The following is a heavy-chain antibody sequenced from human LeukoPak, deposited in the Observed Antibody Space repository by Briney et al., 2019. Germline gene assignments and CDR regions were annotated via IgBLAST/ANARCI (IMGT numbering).Heavy chain of an antibody. J-gene: IGHJ6*02. CDR1: EFTFSTYN. Sequence: GGSLRLSCAASEFTFSTYNMNWVRQAPGKGLEWVSYISSSSSSIYYADSVKGRFTISRDNAKNSLYLQMNSLRAEDTAVYYCARDRTPSGMDVWGQGTTVTASS. V-gene: IGHV3-48*01. CDR2: ISSSSSSI. CDR3: ARDRTPSGMDV.